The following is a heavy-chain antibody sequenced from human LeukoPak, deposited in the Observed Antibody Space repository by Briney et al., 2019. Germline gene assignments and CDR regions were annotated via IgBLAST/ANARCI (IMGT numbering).Heavy chain of an antibody. D-gene: IGHD4-17*01. CDR2: ISYDGSNK. CDR3: ARGSTVTTEDYYYGMDV. CDR1: GFTFSSYA. J-gene: IGHJ6*02. V-gene: IGHV3-30-3*01. Sequence: PGGSLRLSCAAPGFTFSSYAMHWVRQAPGKGLEWVAVISYDGSNKYYADSVKGRFTISRDNSKNTLYLQMNSLRAEDTAVYYCARGSTVTTEDYYYGMDVWGQGTTVTVSS.